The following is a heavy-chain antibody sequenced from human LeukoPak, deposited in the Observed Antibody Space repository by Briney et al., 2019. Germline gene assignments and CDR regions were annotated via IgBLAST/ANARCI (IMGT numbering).Heavy chain of an antibody. CDR1: GFIFSSYE. D-gene: IGHD1-26*01. Sequence: GGSLRLSCAASGFIFSSYEMSWVRQAPGEGLEWVSYISSSGRNMYYADSVKGRFTISRDNAKNSLYLQMNSLRAEDTAIYYCARDNYSGSRYFDHWGQGTLVTVSS. V-gene: IGHV3-48*03. J-gene: IGHJ4*02. CDR3: ARDNYSGSRYFDH. CDR2: ISSSGRNM.